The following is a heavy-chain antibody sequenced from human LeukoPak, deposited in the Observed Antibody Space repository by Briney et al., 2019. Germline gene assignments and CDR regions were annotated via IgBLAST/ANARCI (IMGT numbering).Heavy chain of an antibody. CDR3: ARVYCSGGSCYHSRGWFDP. D-gene: IGHD2-15*01. CDR2: INDSGNT. V-gene: IGHV4-59*01. CDR1: GGSISNYV. J-gene: IGHJ5*02. Sequence: SETLSLTCTVSGGSISNYVWSWIRQPPGKGLEWIGYINDSGNTKYNPSLESRVTISVDTSKNQFSLNLYSVTAADTAVYYCARVYCSGGSCYHSRGWFDPWGQGTLVTVSS.